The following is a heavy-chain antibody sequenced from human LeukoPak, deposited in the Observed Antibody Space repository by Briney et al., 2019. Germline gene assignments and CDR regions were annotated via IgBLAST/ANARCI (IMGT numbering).Heavy chain of an antibody. Sequence: PGGSLRLSCAASGFTFDDYTMHWVRQAPGKGLEWVSLISWDGGSTYYADSVKGRFTISRDNSKNSLYLQMNSLRAEDMALYYCAKDTGSDVYGYYFDYWGQGTLVTVSS. CDR3: AKDTGSDVYGYYFDY. CDR1: GFTFDDYT. V-gene: IGHV3-43*01. CDR2: ISWDGGST. J-gene: IGHJ4*02. D-gene: IGHD3-16*01.